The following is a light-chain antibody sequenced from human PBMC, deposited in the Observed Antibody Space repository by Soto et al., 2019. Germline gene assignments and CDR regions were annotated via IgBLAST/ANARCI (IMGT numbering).Light chain of an antibody. Sequence: ESVLTPSPGTLSLSPGERATLTCRASQSVSSSYLGWYQQKLGQAPRLLIYGASSRATGIPDRFSGSGSGTDFTLTISRLEPEDFAVYYCQQYGSSPQTFGQGTKVDIK. CDR1: QSVSSSY. CDR2: GAS. CDR3: QQYGSSPQT. V-gene: IGKV3-20*01. J-gene: IGKJ1*01.